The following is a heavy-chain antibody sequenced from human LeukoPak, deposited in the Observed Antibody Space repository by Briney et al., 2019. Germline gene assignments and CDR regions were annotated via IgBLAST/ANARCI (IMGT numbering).Heavy chain of an antibody. CDR3: ARGEWDLLFDY. J-gene: IGHJ4*02. D-gene: IGHD1-26*01. Sequence: PSETLSLTCTVSGGSVSSGSYYWSWIRQPPGKGLEWIGYIYYSGSTNYNPSLKSRVTISVDTSKNQFSLKLSSVTAADTAVYYCARGEWDLLFDYWGQGTLVTVSS. CDR1: GGSVSSGSYY. V-gene: IGHV4-61*01. CDR2: IYYSGST.